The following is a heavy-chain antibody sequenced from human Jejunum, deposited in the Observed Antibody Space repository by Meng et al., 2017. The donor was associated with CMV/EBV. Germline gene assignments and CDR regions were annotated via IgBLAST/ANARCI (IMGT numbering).Heavy chain of an antibody. Sequence: QVQLQVSCSGLVKPSGTLSLTCTFAIDSISSNFWSWIRQPAGKGLEWIGRIYSSGSTFYNPSLKSRVTMSVDTSKNQFSLSLASVTAADTAIYFCAREESVGIAVTGTFDYWGQGILVTVSS. V-gene: IGHV4-4*07. CDR1: IDSISSNF. CDR2: IYSSGST. CDR3: AREESVGIAVTGTFDY. J-gene: IGHJ4*02. D-gene: IGHD6-19*01.